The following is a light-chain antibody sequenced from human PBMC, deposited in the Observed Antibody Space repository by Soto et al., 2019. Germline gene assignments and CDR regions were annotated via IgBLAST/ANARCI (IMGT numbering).Light chain of an antibody. CDR1: QSVGSSY. CDR3: QQYGNSPRT. CDR2: GAC. J-gene: IGKJ1*01. Sequence: EIVLTQSPGTLSLSPGERATLSCRASQSVGSSYLDWYQQKLGQAPRLLIYGACRRATGIPDRFSGSGFGTVFTLIISSLEPEDFSMYYCQQYGNSPRTFGQGTKVEIK. V-gene: IGKV3-20*01.